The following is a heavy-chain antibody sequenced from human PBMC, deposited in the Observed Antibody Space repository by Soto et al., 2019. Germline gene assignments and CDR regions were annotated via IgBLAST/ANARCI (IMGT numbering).Heavy chain of an antibody. J-gene: IGHJ4*02. D-gene: IGHD4-17*01. CDR3: ARDTLIDYGDYILFAS. V-gene: IGHV3-66*01. CDR1: GFTVSRNY. Sequence: GGSLRLSCAASGFTVSRNYMSWVRQAPGKGLEWVSVIYSGGSTYYADSVKGRFTISRDNSKNTLYLQMNSLRAEDTAVYYCARDTLIDYGDYILFASWGQGTLVTVS. CDR2: IYSGGST.